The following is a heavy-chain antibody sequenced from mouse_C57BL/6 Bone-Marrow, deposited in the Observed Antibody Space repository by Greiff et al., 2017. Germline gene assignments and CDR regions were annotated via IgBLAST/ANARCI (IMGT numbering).Heavy chain of an antibody. J-gene: IGHJ4*01. D-gene: IGHD1-1*01. CDR1: GYTFTSYW. CDR2: IHPNSGST. V-gene: IGHV1-64*01. CDR3: ARYGGDY. Sequence: QVQLQQPGAELVKPGASVKLSCKASGYTFTSYWMHWVKQRPGQGLEWIGMIHPNSGSTNYNEKFKSKATLTVDKSSDTTYMQLSNLTSEDSAVYYCARYGGDYWGQGTSVTVSS.